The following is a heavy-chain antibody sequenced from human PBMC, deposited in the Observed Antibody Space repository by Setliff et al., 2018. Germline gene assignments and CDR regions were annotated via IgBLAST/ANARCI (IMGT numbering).Heavy chain of an antibody. CDR2: ISWDGSST. CDR1: GFNFDEFA. D-gene: IGHD6-25*01. CDR3: VPGRGS. Sequence: HPGGSLRLSCVGSGFNFDEFAMHWVRQASGKGLEWVSFISWDGSSTSYADSVTGRFTISRDNAQKTLYLHMNNLRADDTAVFYCVPGRGSWGQGALVTVSS. V-gene: IGHV3-43D*04. J-gene: IGHJ5*02.